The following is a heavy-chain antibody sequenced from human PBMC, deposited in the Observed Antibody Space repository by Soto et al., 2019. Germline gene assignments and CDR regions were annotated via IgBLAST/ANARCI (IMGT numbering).Heavy chain of an antibody. CDR3: ARGRYSGYDASYGMDV. CDR2: IIPIFGTA. CDR1: GGTFSSYA. J-gene: IGHJ6*02. V-gene: IGHV1-69*01. D-gene: IGHD5-12*01. Sequence: QVQLVQSGAEVKKPGSSVKVSCKASGGTFSSYAISWVRQAPGQGLEWMGGIIPIFGTANYAQKFQGRVTITADESTSTAYMELSSLRSEDTAVYYCARGRYSGYDASYGMDVWGQGITVTVSS.